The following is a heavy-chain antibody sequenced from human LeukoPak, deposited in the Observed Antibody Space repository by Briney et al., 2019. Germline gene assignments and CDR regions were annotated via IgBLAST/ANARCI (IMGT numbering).Heavy chain of an antibody. D-gene: IGHD2-2*01. CDR1: GFTFSGST. CDR2: IRSKANNYAA. V-gene: IGHV3-73*01. Sequence: GGSLGLSCAASGFTFSGSTIHWVRQASGKGLEWVGHIRSKANNYAAEYAASLKGRFTISRDDSKNTAFLQMNSLKTEDTAVYCCTRGSTYGTFDYWGQGTLVIVSS. J-gene: IGHJ4*02. CDR3: TRGSTYGTFDY.